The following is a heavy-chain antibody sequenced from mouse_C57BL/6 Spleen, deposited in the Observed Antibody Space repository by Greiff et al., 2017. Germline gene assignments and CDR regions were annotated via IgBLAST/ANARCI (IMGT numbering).Heavy chain of an antibody. CDR1: GYTFTSYW. D-gene: IGHD4-1*01. V-gene: IGHV1-61*01. CDR2: IYPSDSET. Sequence: VQLQQPGAELVRPGSSVKLSCKASGYTFTSYWMDWVKQRPGQGLEWIGNIYPSDSETHYNQKFKDKATLTVDKSSSTAYMQLSSLTSEDSAVYYCARGDNWLGLDYWGQGTTLTVSS. CDR3: ARGDNWLGLDY. J-gene: IGHJ2*01.